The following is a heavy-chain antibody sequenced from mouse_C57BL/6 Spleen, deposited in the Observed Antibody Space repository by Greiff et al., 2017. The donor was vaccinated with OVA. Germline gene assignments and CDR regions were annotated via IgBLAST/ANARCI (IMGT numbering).Heavy chain of an antibody. V-gene: IGHV3-6*01. CDR3: AREAMDY. Sequence: EVKLLESGPGLVKPSQSLSLTCSVTGYSITSGYYWNWIRQLPGNKLEWMGYISYDGSNNYNPSLKNRISITRDTSKNQFFLKLNSVTTEDTATYYCAREAMDYWGQGTSVTVSS. CDR1: GYSITSGYY. J-gene: IGHJ4*01. CDR2: ISYDGSN.